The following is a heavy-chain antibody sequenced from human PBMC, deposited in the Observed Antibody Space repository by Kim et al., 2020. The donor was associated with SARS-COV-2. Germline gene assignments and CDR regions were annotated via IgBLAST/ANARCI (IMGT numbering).Heavy chain of an antibody. CDR3: ATEPNGWRLFDY. D-gene: IGHD2-8*01. CDR2: IKKRSGVETT. CDR1: GFPFSGAW. V-gene: IGHV3-15*01. Sequence: GGSLRLSCTASGFPFSGAWMSWVRQAPGKGLEWVGHIKKRSGVETTDYPAFVKGRFTISRDDSKNRVYLQMNNLKTEDTGVYYCATEPNGWRLFDYWGQGTLVTVSS. J-gene: IGHJ4*02.